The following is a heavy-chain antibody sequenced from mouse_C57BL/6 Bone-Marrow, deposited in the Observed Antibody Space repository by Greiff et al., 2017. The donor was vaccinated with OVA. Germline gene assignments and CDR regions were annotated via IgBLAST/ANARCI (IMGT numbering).Heavy chain of an antibody. CDR3: ARDGDYEVSY. CDR1: GFTFSSYA. J-gene: IGHJ3*01. CDR2: ISYGGSYT. V-gene: IGHV5-4*01. D-gene: IGHD2-4*01. Sequence: EVMLVESGGGLVKPGGSLKLSCAASGFTFSSYAMSWVRQTPEKRLEWVATISYGGSYTYYPNNVKGRFTIARDNAKNTPYLQMSHLKSEDTAMYYCARDGDYEVSYWGQGTLVTVSA.